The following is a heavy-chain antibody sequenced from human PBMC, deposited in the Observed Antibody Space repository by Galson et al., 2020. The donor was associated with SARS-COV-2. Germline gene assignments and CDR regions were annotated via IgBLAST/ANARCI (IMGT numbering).Heavy chain of an antibody. J-gene: IGHJ6*03. Sequence: KIGESLKISCAAPGFTFSSYSMTWVRQAPGKGLEWVSSISSSSSYIYYADSVKGRFTISRDNAKNSLYLQMNSLRAEDTAVYYCARDLGYSSSWYWEGQGYYYMDVWGKGTTVTVSS. CDR3: ARDLGYSSSWYWEGQGYYYMDV. V-gene: IGHV3-21*01. D-gene: IGHD6-13*01. CDR2: ISSSSSYI. CDR1: GFTFSSYS.